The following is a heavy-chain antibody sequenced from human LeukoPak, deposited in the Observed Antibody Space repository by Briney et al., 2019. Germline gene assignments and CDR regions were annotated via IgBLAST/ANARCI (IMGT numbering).Heavy chain of an antibody. CDR3: ARNYDSSGPPGY. CDR2: INHSGST. CDR1: GGSLSGYY. J-gene: IGHJ4*02. V-gene: IGHV4-34*01. D-gene: IGHD3-22*01. Sequence: SETLSLTCAVYGGSLSGYYWSWIRQPPGKGLEWIGEINHSGSTNYNPSLKSRVTISVDTSKNQLSLKLSSVTAADTAVYYCARNYDSSGPPGYWGQGTLVTVSS.